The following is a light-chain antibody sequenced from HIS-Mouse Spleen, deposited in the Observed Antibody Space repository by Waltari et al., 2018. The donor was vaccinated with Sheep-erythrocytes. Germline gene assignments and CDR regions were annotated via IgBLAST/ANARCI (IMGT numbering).Light chain of an antibody. CDR1: SSDVGGYNY. J-gene: IGLJ1*01. V-gene: IGLV2-11*01. CDR2: DVS. Sequence: TGSWAPGQSVTIPCTGTSSDVGGYNYVSWYQQHPGKAPKLMIYDVSKRPPGVPDRFSGSKSGNTASLTIFGLQAEDEADYYCCSYAGSYNHVFATGTKVTVL. CDR3: CSYAGSYNHV.